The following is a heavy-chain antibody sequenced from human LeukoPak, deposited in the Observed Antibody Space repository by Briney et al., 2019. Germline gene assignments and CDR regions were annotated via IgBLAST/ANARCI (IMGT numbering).Heavy chain of an antibody. V-gene: IGHV3-30*03. Sequence: GGSLRLSCAASGFAFSSYGMHWVRQAPGKGLEWVAVISYDGSNKYYADSVKGRFTISRDNSKNTLHLQMISLRAEDTAVYYCARDQGAWGYGYNFDYWGQGTLVTVSS. D-gene: IGHD3-16*01. CDR1: GFAFSSYG. CDR2: ISYDGSNK. CDR3: ARDQGAWGYGYNFDY. J-gene: IGHJ4*02.